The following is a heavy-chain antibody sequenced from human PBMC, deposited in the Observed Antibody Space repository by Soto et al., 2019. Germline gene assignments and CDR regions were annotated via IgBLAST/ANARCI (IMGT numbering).Heavy chain of an antibody. D-gene: IGHD2-15*01. CDR1: GFTFDDYA. CDR3: VKDSYADFHRVLSTAEYFFDY. CDR2: ITWNSGKI. V-gene: IGHV3-9*01. J-gene: IGHJ4*01. Sequence: GGPLRLSCTASGFTFDDYAMHWVRQGPGRGLEWVSGITWNSGKIAYADSVKGRFTIARDDDNNSLYLQMNSLRPEDTALYYCVKDSYADFHRVLSTAEYFFDYWGHGTLVTVSS.